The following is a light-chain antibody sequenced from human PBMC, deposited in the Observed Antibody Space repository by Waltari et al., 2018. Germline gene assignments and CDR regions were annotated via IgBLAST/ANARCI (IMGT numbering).Light chain of an antibody. CDR3: QQYNNLWT. J-gene: IGKJ1*01. CDR2: GAS. V-gene: IGKV3-15*01. Sequence: EIVMTQSPATLSVSPGERATLSCRASQSVSSNLAWYPQKPGQAPRLLIYGASPRATGIPASFSGSGSGTEFTLTISSLQSEDFAVYYCQQYNNLWTFGQGTKVEIK. CDR1: QSVSSN.